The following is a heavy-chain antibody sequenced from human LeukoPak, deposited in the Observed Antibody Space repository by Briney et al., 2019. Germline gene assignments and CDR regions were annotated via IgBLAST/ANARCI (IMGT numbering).Heavy chain of an antibody. CDR3: ARVLYYYDSSGYYYDAFDI. CDR1: GGSISSYY. J-gene: IGHJ3*02. Sequence: KPSETLSLTCTVSGGSISSYYWSWIRQPPGKGLEWIGYIYYSGSTNYNPSLKSRVTISVDTSKNQFSLKLSSVTAADTAGYYCARVLYYYDSSGYYYDAFDIWGQGTMVTASS. D-gene: IGHD3-22*01. CDR2: IYYSGST. V-gene: IGHV4-59*01.